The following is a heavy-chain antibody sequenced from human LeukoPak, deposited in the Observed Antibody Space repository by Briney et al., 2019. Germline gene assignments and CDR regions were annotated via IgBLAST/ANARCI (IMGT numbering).Heavy chain of an antibody. CDR2: IYHSGST. CDR3: ASLKGGYCSSTSCYYFDY. Sequence: PSGTLSLTCAVSGGSISSSNWWSWVHQPPGKGLEWIGEIYHSGSTNYNPSLKSRVTISVDKSKNQFSLKLSSVTAADTAVYYCASLKGGYCSSTSCYYFDYWGQGTLVTVSS. D-gene: IGHD2-2*01. CDR1: GGSISSSNW. J-gene: IGHJ4*02. V-gene: IGHV4-4*02.